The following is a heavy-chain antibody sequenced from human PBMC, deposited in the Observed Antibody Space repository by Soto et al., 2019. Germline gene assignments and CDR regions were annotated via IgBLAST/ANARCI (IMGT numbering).Heavy chain of an antibody. CDR2: INSDGSST. D-gene: IGHD2-15*01. CDR3: ARPPFAGDCSGGSCYPGDYFDY. J-gene: IGHJ4*02. V-gene: IGHV3-74*01. CDR1: GFTFSSYW. Sequence: EVQLVESGGGLVQPGGSLRLSCAASGFTFSSYWMYWVRQAPGKGLVWVSRINSDGSSTSYADSVKGRFTISRDNAKNTQYLQMISLRAEDTAVYYCARPPFAGDCSGGSCYPGDYFDYWGQGTLVTVSS.